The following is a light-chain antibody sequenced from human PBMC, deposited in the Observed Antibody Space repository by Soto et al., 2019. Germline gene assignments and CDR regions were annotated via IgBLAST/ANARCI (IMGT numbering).Light chain of an antibody. CDR1: QSISTSF. CDR2: GAS. Sequence: EIVLTQSPGTLSLSPGARATLSCRASQSISTSFLAWYQQKPGQAPRLLISGASTRAPGIPARFSGRGSGADFTLTISSLEPEDFAVYYCQQRSDSITFGQGTRLEIK. V-gene: IGKV3D-20*02. J-gene: IGKJ5*01. CDR3: QQRSDSIT.